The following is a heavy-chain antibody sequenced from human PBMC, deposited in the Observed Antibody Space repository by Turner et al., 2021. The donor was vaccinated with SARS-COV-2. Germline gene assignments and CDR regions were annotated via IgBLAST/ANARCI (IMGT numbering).Heavy chain of an antibody. CDR3: AREGDITIQPGGLDV. Sequence: QVQLVESGGGVVQPGRSLRLSCAASGFTFSSYGMHWVRQAPGKGLEWVAVIWYDGSNKYYADSVKGRFTISRDNSKNTLYLQMNSLRAEDTAVYYCAREGDITIQPGGLDVWGQGTTVTVSS. CDR1: GFTFSSYG. D-gene: IGHD3-3*01. CDR2: IWYDGSNK. J-gene: IGHJ6*02. V-gene: IGHV3-33*01.